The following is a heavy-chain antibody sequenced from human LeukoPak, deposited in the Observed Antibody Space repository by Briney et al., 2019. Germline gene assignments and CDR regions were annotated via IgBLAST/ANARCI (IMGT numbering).Heavy chain of an antibody. CDR1: GGSFSGYY. V-gene: IGHV4-34*01. Sequence: SETLSLTCAVYGGSFSGYYWSWIRQPPGKGLEWIGEINHSGSTNYNPSLKSRVIISVDTSKNQFPLKLSSVTAADTAVYYCARRRVVVVAAAVPSLKRYWYFDLWGRGTLVTVSS. J-gene: IGHJ2*01. CDR3: ARRRVVVVAAAVPSLKRYWYFDL. D-gene: IGHD2-15*01. CDR2: INHSGST.